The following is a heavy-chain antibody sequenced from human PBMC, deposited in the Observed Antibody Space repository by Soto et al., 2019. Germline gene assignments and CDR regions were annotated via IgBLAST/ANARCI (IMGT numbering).Heavy chain of an antibody. D-gene: IGHD3-22*01. V-gene: IGHV4-31*03. CDR3: ARADYYDSSGYFDAFDI. Sequence: SETLSLTCTVSGGSISSGGYYWSWIRQHPGKGLEWIGYIYYSGSTYYNPSLKSRVTISVDTSKNQFSLKLSSVTAADTAVYYCARADYYDSSGYFDAFDIWGQGTMVTVS. J-gene: IGHJ3*02. CDR2: IYYSGST. CDR1: GGSISSGGYY.